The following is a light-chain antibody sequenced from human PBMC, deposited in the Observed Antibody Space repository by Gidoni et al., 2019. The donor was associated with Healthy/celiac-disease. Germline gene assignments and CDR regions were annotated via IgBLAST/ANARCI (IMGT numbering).Light chain of an antibody. CDR3: RQRSNWPRIT. CDR1: QSVSSY. Sequence: DIVLTQSPATLSVSPGDRATISCRAGQSVSSYLAWYQQKPGEEPRILIYDASNRATGIAARCISGGSGTDFTITISSREPEDFAVYYCRQRSNWPRITFGPGTKVDIK. V-gene: IGKV3-11*01. CDR2: DAS. J-gene: IGKJ3*01.